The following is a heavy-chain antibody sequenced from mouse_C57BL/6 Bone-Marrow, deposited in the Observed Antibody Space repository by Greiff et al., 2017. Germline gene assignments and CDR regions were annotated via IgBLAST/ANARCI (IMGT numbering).Heavy chain of an antibody. D-gene: IGHD2-3*01. V-gene: IGHV14-4*01. J-gene: IGHJ3*01. CDR3: TIYDGYSWFAY. Sequence: EVQLQESGAELVRPGASVKLSCTASGFNIKDDYMHWVKQRPEQGLEWIGWIDPENGDTEYASKFQGKATITADTSSNTAYLPLSSLTSEDTAVYYCTIYDGYSWFAYRGEGPLGTVAA. CDR2: IDPENGDT. CDR1: GFNIKDDY.